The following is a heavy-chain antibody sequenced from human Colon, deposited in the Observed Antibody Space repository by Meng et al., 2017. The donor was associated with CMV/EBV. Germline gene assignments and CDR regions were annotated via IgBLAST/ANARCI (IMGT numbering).Heavy chain of an antibody. CDR2: IYPSGFP. Sequence: VQRQEPARGLVKLSEPLSLSCTVSGGSISSYYWSWIRQPAGKGLEWIGRIYPSGFPKYKPSLESRVTMSADTSKNQISLKLTSVTAADTAVYYCARAQYTYGYWIFDYWGQGTLVTVS. J-gene: IGHJ4*02. D-gene: IGHD5-18*01. CDR1: GGSISSYY. V-gene: IGHV4-4*07. CDR3: ARAQYTYGYWIFDY.